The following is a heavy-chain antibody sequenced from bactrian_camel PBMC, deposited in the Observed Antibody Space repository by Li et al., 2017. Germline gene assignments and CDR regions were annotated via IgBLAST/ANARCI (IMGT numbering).Heavy chain of an antibody. CDR1: GPRQTYC. D-gene: IGHD3*01. V-gene: IGHV3S53*01. CDR2: LDEDGTT. CDR3: AIGLHLEAMGSWADADFEY. Sequence: HVQLVESGGGSVQAGGSLNVSCSYSGPRQTYCMGWFRQAAGKEREAVAGLDEDGTTKYPDSVKGRFTISHDNAKNILYLDMDSLKPEDTAMYYCAIGLHLEAMGSWADADFEYWGQGTQVTVS. J-gene: IGHJ6*01.